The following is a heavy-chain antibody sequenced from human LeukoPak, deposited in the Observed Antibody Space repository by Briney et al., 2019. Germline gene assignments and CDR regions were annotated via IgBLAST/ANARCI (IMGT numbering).Heavy chain of an antibody. CDR2: IKTYNGNT. J-gene: IGHJ5*02. V-gene: IGHV1-18*01. CDR1: GYSFASYG. Sequence: ASVKVSCKASGYSFASYGIIWVRQAPGHGLEWMGWIKTYNGNTNYAQKFQGRVTLTTDTSTRTAYMELRSLTSDDTAVYYCAREGNTWLDPWGQGALFTVSS. CDR3: AREGNTWLDP.